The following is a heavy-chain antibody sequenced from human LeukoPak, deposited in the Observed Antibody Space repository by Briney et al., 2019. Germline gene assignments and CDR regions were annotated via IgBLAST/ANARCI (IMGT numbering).Heavy chain of an antibody. Sequence: QSGGSLRLSCAASGFTVSSNYMSWVRQAPGKGLEWVSSISASGGSTYYADSVKGRFTISRDNSKNTLYLQMSSLRAEDTAVHYCAKSPTYYYDTSGKRYFDLWGRGTLVTVSS. D-gene: IGHD3-22*01. CDR1: GFTVSSNY. CDR2: ISASGGST. CDR3: AKSPTYYYDTSGKRYFDL. V-gene: IGHV3-23*01. J-gene: IGHJ2*01.